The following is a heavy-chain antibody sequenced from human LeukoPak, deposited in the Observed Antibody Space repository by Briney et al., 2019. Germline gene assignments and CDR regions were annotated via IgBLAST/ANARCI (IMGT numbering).Heavy chain of an antibody. Sequence: PSQTLSLTCTVSGGSISSSSYYWGWIRQPPGKGLEWIGSIYYSGSTYYNPSLKSRVTISVDTSKNQFSLKLSSVTAADTAVYYCARLPMLWFGEYSYYFDYWGQGRLVTVSS. CDR1: GGSISSSSYY. D-gene: IGHD3-10*01. CDR3: ARLPMLWFGEYSYYFDY. CDR2: IYYSGST. V-gene: IGHV4-39*01. J-gene: IGHJ4*02.